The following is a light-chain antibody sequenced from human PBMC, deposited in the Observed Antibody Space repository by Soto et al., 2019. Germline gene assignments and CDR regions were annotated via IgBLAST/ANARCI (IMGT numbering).Light chain of an antibody. CDR3: QQYLNIPYT. J-gene: IGKJ2*01. CDR2: WAS. CDR1: QSVLYSSNNKNY. V-gene: IGKV4-1*01. Sequence: DIVMTQSPDSLAVSLGERATINCKSSQSVLYSSNNKNYLTWYQQKPGQPPKLLIYWASTRESGVPDRFSGSGSGTDFTLTISRLQPEDVAFYYCQQYLNIPYTFGQGTKLEIK.